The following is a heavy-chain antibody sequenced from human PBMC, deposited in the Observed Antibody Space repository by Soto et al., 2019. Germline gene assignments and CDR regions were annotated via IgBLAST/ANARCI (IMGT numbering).Heavy chain of an antibody. CDR3: ARHRSPFTMVRGVPPAPFAY. Sequence: SETLSLTCTVSGGSISRYYWSWIRQPPGKGLEWIGYIYYSGSTNYNPSLKSRVTISVDTSKNQFSLKLSSVTAADTAVYYCARHRSPFTMVRGVPPAPFAYWGQGTLVTVSS. J-gene: IGHJ4*02. CDR2: IYYSGST. CDR1: GGSISRYY. D-gene: IGHD3-10*01. V-gene: IGHV4-59*08.